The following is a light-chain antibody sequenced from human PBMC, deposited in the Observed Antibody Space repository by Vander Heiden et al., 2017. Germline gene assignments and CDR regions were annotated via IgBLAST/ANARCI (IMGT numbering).Light chain of an antibody. CDR2: GVS. Sequence: EIVLTQSPGTLSLSPGERATLSCRASQSVSSSYLAWYQQKPGQAPRLLIYGVSSRATGIPDRFSGSGSGTDFTLTISRLEPEDFAVYYCQQYGSSFGQGTRLEIK. CDR3: QQYGSS. J-gene: IGKJ5*01. CDR1: QSVSSSY. V-gene: IGKV3-20*01.